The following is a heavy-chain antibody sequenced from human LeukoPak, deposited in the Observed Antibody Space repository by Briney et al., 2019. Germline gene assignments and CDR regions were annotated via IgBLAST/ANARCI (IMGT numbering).Heavy chain of an antibody. Sequence: GGSLRLSCAASGFTFSSYWMSWVRQAPGKGLEWVANIKQDGSEIFYVDSVKGRFTISRDNTKNSLYLQMNSLRAEDTAVYYCARDQGYSSSWYLENAFDIWGQGTMVTVSS. CDR1: GFTFSSYW. V-gene: IGHV3-7*01. D-gene: IGHD6-13*01. CDR3: ARDQGYSSSWYLENAFDI. J-gene: IGHJ3*02. CDR2: IKQDGSEI.